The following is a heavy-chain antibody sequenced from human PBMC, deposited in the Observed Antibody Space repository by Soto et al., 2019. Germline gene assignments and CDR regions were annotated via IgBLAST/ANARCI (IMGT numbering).Heavy chain of an antibody. D-gene: IGHD3-22*01. CDR2: IGGSGRTT. V-gene: IGHV3-23*01. Sequence: EVQLLESGGGLVQPGGSLSLSCAASAFTFNNYAMSWVRQAPGKGLEGVSGIGGSGRTTYNADSVKARFTISRDNSNNTLFVQMNSLRAEDTAVYYCAKSRYSDSSGDFYDYWGQGTLVTVSS. CDR1: AFTFNNYA. J-gene: IGHJ4*02. CDR3: AKSRYSDSSGDFYDY.